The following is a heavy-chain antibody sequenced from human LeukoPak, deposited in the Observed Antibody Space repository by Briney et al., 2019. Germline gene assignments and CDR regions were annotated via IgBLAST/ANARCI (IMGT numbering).Heavy chain of an antibody. V-gene: IGHV5-51*01. CDR1: GYSFTSYW. CDR2: IYPGDSDT. Sequence: GESLKISCKGSGYSFTSYWIGWVRQMPGKGLEWMGIIYPGDSDTRYSPSFQGQVTISADKSISTAYLHWNSLKASDTAMYYCARLRDCTSTSCHYKGGYYFDYWGQGTLVTVSS. J-gene: IGHJ4*02. D-gene: IGHD2-2*01. CDR3: ARLRDCTSTSCHYKGGYYFDY.